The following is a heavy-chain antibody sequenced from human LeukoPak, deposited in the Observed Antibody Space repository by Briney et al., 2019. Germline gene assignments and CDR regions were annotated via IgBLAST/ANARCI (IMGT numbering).Heavy chain of an antibody. J-gene: IGHJ4*02. CDR2: INHSGST. V-gene: IGHV4-34*01. Sequence: SETLSLTCAVYGGSFSGYYWSWIRQPPGKGLEWIGEINHSGSTNYNPSLKSRVTISVDTSKNQFSLKLSSVTAADTAVYYCARVCRGSCTGPTQLDYWGQGTLVTVSS. D-gene: IGHD6-6*01. CDR1: GGSFSGYY. CDR3: ARVCRGSCTGPTQLDY.